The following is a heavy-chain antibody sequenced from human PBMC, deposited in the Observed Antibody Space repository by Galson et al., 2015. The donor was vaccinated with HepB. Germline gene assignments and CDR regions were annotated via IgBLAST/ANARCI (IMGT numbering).Heavy chain of an antibody. D-gene: IGHD6-13*01. V-gene: IGHV5-10-1*01. CDR1: GYSFTSYW. Sequence: QSGAEVKKPGESLRISCKGSGYSFTSYWISWVRQMPGKGLEWMGRIDPSDSYTNYSPSFQGHVTISADKSISTAYLQWSSLKASDTAMYYCGAAAAGTSYYYYYGMDVWGQGTTVTVSS. CDR3: GAAAAGTSYYYYYGMDV. CDR2: IDPSDSYT. J-gene: IGHJ6*02.